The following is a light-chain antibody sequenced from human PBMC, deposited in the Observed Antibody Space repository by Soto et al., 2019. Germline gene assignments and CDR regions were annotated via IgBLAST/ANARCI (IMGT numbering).Light chain of an antibody. J-gene: IGLJ1*01. CDR1: SSNIGSNY. CDR3: AAWDGSLSGPNV. V-gene: IGLV1-47*01. Sequence: QSVLTQPPSASGTPGQRVTISCSGSSSNIGSNYVYWYQQLPGTAPKLLIYRNNQRPSGVPDRFSGSKSGTSASLAISGLRSEDEADYYCAAWDGSLSGPNVFGTGTKLTVL. CDR2: RNN.